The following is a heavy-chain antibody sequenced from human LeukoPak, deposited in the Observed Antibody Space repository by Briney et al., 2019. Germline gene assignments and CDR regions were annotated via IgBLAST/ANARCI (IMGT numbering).Heavy chain of an antibody. J-gene: IGHJ6*03. Sequence: SGGSLRLSCAASGFTFRSYGMHWVRRAPGKGLEWVTFIGYDGSNKYYTDSVKGRFTISRDNSKNTLYLQMNSLRTEDTAVYYCAKDSYYYYIDVWGKGTTVTVSS. CDR3: AKDSYYYYIDV. V-gene: IGHV3-30*02. CDR1: GFTFRSYG. CDR2: IGYDGSNK.